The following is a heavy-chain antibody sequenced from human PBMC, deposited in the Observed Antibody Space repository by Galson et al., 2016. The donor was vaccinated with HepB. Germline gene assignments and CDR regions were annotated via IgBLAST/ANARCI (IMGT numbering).Heavy chain of an antibody. J-gene: IGHJ4*02. CDR2: IDWGDDK. D-gene: IGHD6-13*01. CDR1: GLSLTTSGGG. CDR3: TLADFMDLIPVPGTFVY. V-gene: IGHV2-5*02. Sequence: PALVKPTQTLTLTCTLSGLSLTTSGGGVAWIRQPPGEALEWLALIDWGDDKYYSPSLRRRLTITRDTSKNQVFLTMTNMDPVHRATYFCTLADFMDLIPVPGTFVYWGQGSLVTVSA.